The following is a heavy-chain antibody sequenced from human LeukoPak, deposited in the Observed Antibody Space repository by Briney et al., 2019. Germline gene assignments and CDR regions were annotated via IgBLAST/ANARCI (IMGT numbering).Heavy chain of an antibody. J-gene: IGHJ5*02. Sequence: SVKVSCKASGGTSSGYAIGWVRQAPGQGLEWRGGIIPIFGIANYAQKFQGRVTITADKSTSTAYMELSSLRSEDTAVYYCARAMVVTTDDNWFDPWGQGTLVTVSS. D-gene: IGHD3-22*01. V-gene: IGHV1-69*10. CDR1: GGTSSGYA. CDR3: ARAMVVTTDDNWFDP. CDR2: IIPIFGIA.